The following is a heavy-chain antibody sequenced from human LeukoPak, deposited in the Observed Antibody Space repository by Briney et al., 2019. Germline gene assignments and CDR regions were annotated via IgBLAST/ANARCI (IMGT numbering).Heavy chain of an antibody. Sequence: SETLSLTCTVSGGSISSYYWSWIRQPPGKGLEWIGYIYYSGSTNYNPSLKSRVTISVDTSKNQFSLKLSSVTAADTAVYYCAAGYGSGSYYILSFDYWGQGTLVTVSS. CDR1: GGSISSYY. CDR2: IYYSGST. V-gene: IGHV4-59*01. D-gene: IGHD3-10*01. CDR3: AAGYGSGSYYILSFDY. J-gene: IGHJ4*02.